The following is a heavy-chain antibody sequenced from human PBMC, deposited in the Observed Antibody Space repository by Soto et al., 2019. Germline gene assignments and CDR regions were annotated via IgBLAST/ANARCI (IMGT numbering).Heavy chain of an antibody. V-gene: IGHV4-39*01. CDR2: IYYSGST. CDR1: GGSISSSSYY. CDR3: ARHLAVARKDNWFDP. J-gene: IGHJ5*02. Sequence: QLQLQESGPGLVKPSETLSLTCTVSGGSISSSSYYWGWIRQPPGKGLEWIGSIYYSGSTYYNPSLESRVTISVDTSKNQFSLKLGSVTAADTAVYYCARHLAVARKDNWFDPWGQGTLVTVSS. D-gene: IGHD6-19*01.